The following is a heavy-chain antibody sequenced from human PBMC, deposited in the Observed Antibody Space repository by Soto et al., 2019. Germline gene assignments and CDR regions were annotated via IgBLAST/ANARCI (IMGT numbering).Heavy chain of an antibody. Sequence: GGSLRLSCAASGFTFSSYAMSWVRQAPGKGLEWVSAISGSGGSTYYADSVKGRFTISRDNSKNTLYLQMNSLRAEDTAVYYYSKDNIIIKYRHYYYVMSVWGPRSTVTVS. D-gene: IGHD3-10*01. CDR2: ISGSGGST. CDR1: GFTFSSYA. V-gene: IGHV3-23*01. CDR3: SKDNIIIKYRHYYYVMSV. J-gene: IGHJ6*02.